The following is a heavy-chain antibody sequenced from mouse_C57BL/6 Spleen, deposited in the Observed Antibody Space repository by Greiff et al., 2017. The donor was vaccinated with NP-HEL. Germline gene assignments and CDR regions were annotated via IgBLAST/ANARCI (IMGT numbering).Heavy chain of an antibody. CDR3: ARSVLTGTEWYFDV. J-gene: IGHJ1*03. CDR1: GYTFTDYN. V-gene: IGHV1-22*01. Sequence: EVQLQQSGPELVKPGASVKVSCKASGYTFTDYNMHWVKQSHGKSLEWIGYINPNNGGTSYNQKFKGKATLTVNKSSSTAYMELRSLTSEDSAVYYCARSVLTGTEWYFDVWGTGTTVTVSS. CDR2: INPNNGGT. D-gene: IGHD4-1*01.